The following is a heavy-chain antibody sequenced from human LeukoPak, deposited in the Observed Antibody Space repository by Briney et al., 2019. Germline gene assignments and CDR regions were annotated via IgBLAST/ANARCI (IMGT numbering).Heavy chain of an antibody. CDR1: GFTFDDYA. D-gene: IGHD6-19*01. J-gene: IGHJ4*02. Sequence: GRSLRLSCAASGFTFDDYAMHWVRQAPGKGLEWVSGISWNSGSIGYADSVKGRFTISRDNAKNSLYLQMNSLRAEDTALYYCAKDIHSSGWHSLGFDDWGQGTLVTVSS. CDR2: ISWNSGSI. CDR3: AKDIHSSGWHSLGFDD. V-gene: IGHV3-9*01.